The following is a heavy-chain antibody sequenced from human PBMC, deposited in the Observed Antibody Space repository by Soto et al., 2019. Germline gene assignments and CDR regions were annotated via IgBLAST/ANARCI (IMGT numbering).Heavy chain of an antibody. CDR2: IVPIFGA. J-gene: IGHJ6*02. CDR1: GGTFSNYG. CDR3: ARGGSDYEGSGYYQGHV. V-gene: IGHV1-69*12. D-gene: IGHD3-22*01. Sequence: QVQLVQCGAEVKKPGSSVKVSCKSSGGTFSNYGFSWVRQAPGQGLECMGVIVPIFGAEHPQKFQGRVTITADESTKTVFMELRGLRSEDTAVYYWARGGSDYEGSGYYQGHVWGQGTTVTVSS.